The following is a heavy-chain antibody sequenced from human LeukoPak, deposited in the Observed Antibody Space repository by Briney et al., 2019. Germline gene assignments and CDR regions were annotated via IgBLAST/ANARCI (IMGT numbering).Heavy chain of an antibody. J-gene: IGHJ4*02. CDR3: ARGPPIVVVTAQLDY. D-gene: IGHD2-21*02. V-gene: IGHV4-38-2*01. Sequence: SETLSLTCAVAGYSISGGYYWGWIRQPPGRGLEWIGIFYHSGSTYHTPSLKSRVPISVDTSKNQFSLKLSYVTAADTAVYYCARGPPIVVVTAQLDYWGQGTLVTVSS. CDR1: GYSISGGYY. CDR2: FYHSGST.